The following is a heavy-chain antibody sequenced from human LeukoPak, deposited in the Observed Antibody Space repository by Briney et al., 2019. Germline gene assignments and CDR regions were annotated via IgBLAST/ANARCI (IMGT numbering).Heavy chain of an antibody. CDR2: IIPIFGTA. Sequence: SVKVSCKASGGTFSSYAISWVRQAPGQGLEWMGGIIPIFGTANYAQKFQGRVTITADKSTSTAYMELSSLRSEDTAVYYCASLYGSGSYNWFDPWGQGTLVTVSS. D-gene: IGHD3-10*01. V-gene: IGHV1-69*06. CDR3: ASLYGSGSYNWFDP. CDR1: GGTFSSYA. J-gene: IGHJ5*02.